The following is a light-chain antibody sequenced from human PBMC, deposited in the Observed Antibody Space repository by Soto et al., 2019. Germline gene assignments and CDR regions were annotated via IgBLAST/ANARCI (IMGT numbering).Light chain of an antibody. CDR2: SAS. J-gene: IGKJ4*01. CDR1: QSVGST. V-gene: IGKV3D-15*01. CDR3: QQYNYWPQLT. Sequence: EVVVTQSPATLSLSPGDRATLSCRANQSVGSTLAWYQQKPGQAPRLIIYSASTRATGIPARFSGSGSGTGFTLTISSLQSEDCATYYCQQYNYWPQLTFGGGTKVDI.